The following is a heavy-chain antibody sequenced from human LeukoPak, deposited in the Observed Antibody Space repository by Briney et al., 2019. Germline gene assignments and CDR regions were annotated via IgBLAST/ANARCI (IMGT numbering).Heavy chain of an antibody. J-gene: IGHJ3*02. Sequence: ASVKVSCKVSGYTLTELSMHWARQAPGKGLEWMGGFDPEDGETIYAQKFQGRVTMTEDTSTDTAYMELSSLRSEDTAVYYCATNQRGSSSRLRGAFDIWGQGTMVTVSS. CDR1: GYTLTELS. CDR2: FDPEDGET. V-gene: IGHV1-24*01. D-gene: IGHD6-6*01. CDR3: ATNQRGSSSRLRGAFDI.